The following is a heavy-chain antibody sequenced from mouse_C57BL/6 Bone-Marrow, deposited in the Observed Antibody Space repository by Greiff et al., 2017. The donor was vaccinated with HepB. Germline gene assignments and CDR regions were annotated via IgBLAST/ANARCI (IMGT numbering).Heavy chain of an antibody. CDR3: ARKPSTVVATPFAY. CDR2: IWSGGST. J-gene: IGHJ3*01. CDR1: GFSLTSYG. D-gene: IGHD1-1*01. V-gene: IGHV2-2*01. Sequence: VKLMESGPGLVQPSQSLSITCTVSGFSLTSYGLHWVRQSPGKGLEWLGVIWSGGSTDYNAAFISRLSISKDNSKSQVFFKMNSLQADDTAIYYCARKPSTVVATPFAYWGQGTLVTVSA.